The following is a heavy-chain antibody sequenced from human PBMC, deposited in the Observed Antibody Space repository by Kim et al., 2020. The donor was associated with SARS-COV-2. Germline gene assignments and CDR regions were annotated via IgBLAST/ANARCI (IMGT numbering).Heavy chain of an antibody. CDR1: GGSFSGYY. CDR3: ARGQRGYATSPWFDP. V-gene: IGHV4-34*01. D-gene: IGHD2-8*01. J-gene: IGHJ5*02. Sequence: SETLSLTCAVYGGSFSGYYWSWIRQPPGKGLEWIGEINHSGSTNYNPSLKSRVTISVDTSKNQFSLKLSSVTAADTAVYYCARGQRGYATSPWFDPWGQGTLVTVSS. CDR2: INHSGST.